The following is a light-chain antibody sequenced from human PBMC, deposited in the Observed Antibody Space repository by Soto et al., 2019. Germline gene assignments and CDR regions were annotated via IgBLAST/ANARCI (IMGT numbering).Light chain of an antibody. CDR1: SGSIASSS. V-gene: IGLV6-57*04. J-gene: IGLJ2*01. Sequence: NFMLTQPHSVSESPGKTVTISCTRSSGSIASSSVQWFQQRPGSAPTTVIYENNQRPSGVPDRFSGSTDGSSNSASLTISGLQTEDEADYYCQSYDISTVVFGGGTKLTVL. CDR3: QSYDISTVV. CDR2: ENN.